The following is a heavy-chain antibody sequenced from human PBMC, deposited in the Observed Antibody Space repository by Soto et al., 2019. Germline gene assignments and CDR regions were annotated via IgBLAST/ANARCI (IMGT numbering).Heavy chain of an antibody. D-gene: IGHD3-22*01. CDR1: GFTFSNYW. Sequence: GGSLRLSCVASGFTFSNYWMHWVRQAPGKGLVWVSRISPDGSNTNYADSVKGQFTISRDNAKNTVYLQMNSLRAEDTAVYYCAKDPRLYYYDSSGYRKPFFDYWGQGTLVTVSS. J-gene: IGHJ4*02. CDR2: ISPDGSNT. V-gene: IGHV3-74*01. CDR3: AKDPRLYYYDSSGYRKPFFDY.